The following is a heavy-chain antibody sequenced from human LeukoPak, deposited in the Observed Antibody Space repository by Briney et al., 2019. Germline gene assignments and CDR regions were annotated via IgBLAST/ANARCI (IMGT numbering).Heavy chain of an antibody. V-gene: IGHV4-34*01. CDR1: GGSSSGYY. D-gene: IGHD2-2*01. CDR2: INHSGST. J-gene: IGHJ5*02. CDR3: ARVVVPAAMRARNWFDP. Sequence: SETLSLTCAVYGGSSSGYYWSWIRQPPGKGLEWIGEINHSGSTNYNPSLKSRVTISVDTSKNQFSLKLSSVTAADTAVYYCARVVVPAAMRARNWFDPWGQGTLVTVSS.